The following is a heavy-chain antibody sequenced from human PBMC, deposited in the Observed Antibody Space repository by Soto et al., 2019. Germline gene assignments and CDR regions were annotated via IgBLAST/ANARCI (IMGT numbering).Heavy chain of an antibody. CDR1: GVTFSSYA. D-gene: IGHD6-13*01. CDR2: IIPIFGTA. V-gene: IGHV1-69*13. Sequence: SVKVSCKASGVTFSSYAISWVRQAPGQGLECMGGIIPIFGTANYAQKFQGRVTITADESTSTAYMELSSLRSEDTAVYYCARDLVPVPEQQLVPGDLSGGMDDWGQGTTVTVSS. J-gene: IGHJ6*02. CDR3: ARDLVPVPEQQLVPGDLSGGMDD.